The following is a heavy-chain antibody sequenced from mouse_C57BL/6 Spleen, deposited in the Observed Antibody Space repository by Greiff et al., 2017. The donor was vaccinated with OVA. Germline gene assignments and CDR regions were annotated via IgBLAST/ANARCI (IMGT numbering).Heavy chain of an antibody. CDR3: ARKGYDYSYFDY. CDR2: IWSGGST. CDR1: GFSLTSYG. V-gene: IGHV2-2*01. J-gene: IGHJ2*01. Sequence: QVQLQQSGPGLVQPSQSLSITCTVSGFSLTSYGVHWVRQAPGKGLEWLGVIWSGGSTDYNAAFITRLSISKDNSKSKVFLKMNSLRAEDTAIYYCARKGYDYSYFDYWGQGTTLTVSS. D-gene: IGHD2-4*01.